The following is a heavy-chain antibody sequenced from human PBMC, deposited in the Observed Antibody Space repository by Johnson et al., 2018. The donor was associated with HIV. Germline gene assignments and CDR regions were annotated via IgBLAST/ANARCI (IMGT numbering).Heavy chain of an antibody. CDR2: IYSGGST. CDR1: GFTVSNNY. CDR3: AKVYCGGDCSFGGAAFNI. Sequence: EVQLVESGGGVVQPGRSLRLSCAASGFTVSNNYMHWVRQAPGKGLEWVSVIYSGGSTYYADSVKGRFTISRDNSKNTLYLQMNSLRAEDTAVYYCAKVYCGGDCSFGGAAFNIWGQGTMVTVSS. V-gene: IGHV3-66*02. D-gene: IGHD2-21*02. J-gene: IGHJ3*02.